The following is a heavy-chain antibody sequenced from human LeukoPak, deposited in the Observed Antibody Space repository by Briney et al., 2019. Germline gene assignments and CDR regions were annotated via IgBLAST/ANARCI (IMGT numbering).Heavy chain of an antibody. Sequence: GGSLRLSCAASGFTLSSYALTWVRQAPGKGLEWVSTITGSGGSTYYADSVKGRFTISRDNSKNTLYLQMNSLRAEDTAVYYCVSPVRDYWGQGTLVTVSS. D-gene: IGHD5/OR15-5a*01. CDR3: VSPVRDY. J-gene: IGHJ4*02. CDR2: ITGSGGST. V-gene: IGHV3-23*01. CDR1: GFTLSSYA.